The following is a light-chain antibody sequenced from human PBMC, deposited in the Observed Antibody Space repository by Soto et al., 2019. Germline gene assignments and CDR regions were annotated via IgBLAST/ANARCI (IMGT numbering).Light chain of an antibody. Sequence: QSALTQPASVSGSPGQSITISCAGTSSDVCGYNYVSWYQQHPGKAPKLMIYEVSNRPSGVSNRFSGSKSGNTASLTISGLQAEDEADYYCSSYTISSTLYVFGTGTKLTVL. CDR2: EVS. J-gene: IGLJ1*01. CDR1: SSDVCGYNY. V-gene: IGLV2-14*01. CDR3: SSYTISSTLYV.